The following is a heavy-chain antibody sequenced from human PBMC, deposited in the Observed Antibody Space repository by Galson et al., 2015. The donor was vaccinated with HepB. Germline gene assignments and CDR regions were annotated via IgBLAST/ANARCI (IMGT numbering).Heavy chain of an antibody. J-gene: IGHJ6*03. V-gene: IGHV1-18*01. Sequence: SVKVSCKASGYSFTSYGISWVRQAPGQGLEWMGSISAYNGNTNYAQKVQGRVTMTTDISTNTAYMELRSLRSDDTAVYYCAREFSSSFYYHYYMDVWGKGTTVTVSS. CDR2: ISAYNGNT. CDR3: AREFSSSFYYHYYMDV. CDR1: GYSFTSYG. D-gene: IGHD6-6*01.